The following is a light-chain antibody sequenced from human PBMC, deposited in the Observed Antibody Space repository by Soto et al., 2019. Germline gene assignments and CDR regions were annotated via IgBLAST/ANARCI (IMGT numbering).Light chain of an antibody. V-gene: IGKV3-15*01. CDR2: GAS. Sequence: EVVMTQSPATLSVSPGEIVALSCRASQSVRSNLAWYQQKPGQSPRLLIYGASTRATGIPARFSGSGSGTEFTLTISSLQSEDFATYYCQEYNTYSYTFGQGTRLEIK. CDR1: QSVRSN. J-gene: IGKJ2*01. CDR3: QEYNTYSYT.